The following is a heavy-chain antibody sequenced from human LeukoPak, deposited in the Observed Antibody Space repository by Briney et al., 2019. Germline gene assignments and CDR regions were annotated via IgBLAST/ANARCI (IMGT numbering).Heavy chain of an antibody. J-gene: IGHJ6*03. Sequence: PSETLSLTCTVSGGSISSYYWSWIRQPPGKGLEWIGYIYYSGSTNYNPSLKSRVTISVDTSKNQFSLKLSSVTAADTAVYHCARGYSSSWYGRRLGGLYYMDVWGKGTTVTVSS. V-gene: IGHV4-59*01. CDR1: GGSISSYY. CDR2: IYYSGST. CDR3: ARGYSSSWYGRRLGGLYYMDV. D-gene: IGHD6-13*01.